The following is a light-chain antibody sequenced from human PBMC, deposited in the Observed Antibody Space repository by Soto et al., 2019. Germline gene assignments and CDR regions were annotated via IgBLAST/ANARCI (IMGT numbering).Light chain of an antibody. J-gene: IGLJ3*02. CDR3: ASYTAINTWV. CDR1: SSNIGENF. Sequence: QSVLTQPPSVSAAPGQRVTISCSGSSSNIGENFVSWYQHHPGKAPKVVIYEVSNRPSGVSNRFSASKSGNTASLTISGLQAEDEADYYCASYTAINTWVFGGGTKLTVL. V-gene: IGLV2-14*01. CDR2: EVS.